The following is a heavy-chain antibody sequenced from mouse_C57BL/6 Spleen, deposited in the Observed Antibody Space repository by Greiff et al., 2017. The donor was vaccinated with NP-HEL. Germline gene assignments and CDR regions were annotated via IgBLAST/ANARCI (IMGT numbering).Heavy chain of an antibody. J-gene: IGHJ3*01. Sequence: VQGVESGPGLVAPSQSLSITCTVSGFSLTSYAISWVRQPPGKGLEWLGVIWTGGGTNYNSALKSRLSISKDNSKSQVFLKMNSLQTDDTARYYCATHYYGSSYGFAYWGQGTLVTVSA. CDR1: GFSLTSYA. D-gene: IGHD1-1*01. CDR3: ATHYYGSSYGFAY. CDR2: IWTGGGT. V-gene: IGHV2-9-1*01.